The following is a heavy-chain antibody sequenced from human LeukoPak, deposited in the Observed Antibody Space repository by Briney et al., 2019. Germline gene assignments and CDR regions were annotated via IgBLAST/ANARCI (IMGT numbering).Heavy chain of an antibody. CDR3: ARSGHDYGDYIQHYYYYGMDV. V-gene: IGHV3-20*01. J-gene: IGHJ6*02. CDR1: GFTFDDYG. CDR2: INWNGGST. Sequence: GGSLRLSCAASGFTFDDYGMSWVRQAPGKGLEWVSGINWNGGSTGYADSVKGRFTISRDNAKNSLYLQMNSLRAEDTALYHCARSGHDYGDYIQHYYYYGMDVWGQGTTVTVSS. D-gene: IGHD4-17*01.